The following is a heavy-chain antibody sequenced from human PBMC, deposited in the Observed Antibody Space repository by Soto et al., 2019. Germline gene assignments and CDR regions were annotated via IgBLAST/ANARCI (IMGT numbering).Heavy chain of an antibody. Sequence: EVQLVESGGGLVQPGGSLRLSCAASGFTFSSYSMNWVRQAPGKGLEWVSYISSSSSTIYYADSVKGRFTISRDNAKNSLYLQMHSLRAEDTAVYYCARDRVDTAMEYYYYYMDVWGKGTTVTVSS. CDR3: ARDRVDTAMEYYYYYMDV. J-gene: IGHJ6*03. CDR1: GFTFSSYS. CDR2: ISSSSSTI. V-gene: IGHV3-48*01. D-gene: IGHD5-18*01.